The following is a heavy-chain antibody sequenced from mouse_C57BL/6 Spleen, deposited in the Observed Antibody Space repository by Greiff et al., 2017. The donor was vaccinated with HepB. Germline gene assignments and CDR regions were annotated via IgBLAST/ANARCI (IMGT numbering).Heavy chain of an antibody. J-gene: IGHJ3*01. Sequence: QVQLQQPGAELVKPGASVKLSCKASGYTFTSYWMQWVKQRPGQGLEWIGEIDPSDSYTNYNQKFKGKATLTVDPSSSTAYMQLSSLTSEDSAVYYCALTGLLWLPWFAYWGQGTLVTVSA. V-gene: IGHV1-50*01. CDR1: GYTFTSYW. D-gene: IGHD2-2*01. CDR2: IDPSDSYT. CDR3: ALTGLLWLPWFAY.